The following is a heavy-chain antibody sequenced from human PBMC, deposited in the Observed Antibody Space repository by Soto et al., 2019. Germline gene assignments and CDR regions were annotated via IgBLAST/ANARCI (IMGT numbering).Heavy chain of an antibody. D-gene: IGHD2-15*01. CDR3: ARAPSARYCSGGNCHSYYYYGMDV. CDR1: GGSISSYY. J-gene: IGHJ6*02. Sequence: SETLSLTCTVSGGSISSYYWSWIRQPAGKGLEWIGRIYTSGSTNYNPSLKSRVTMSVDTSKNQFSLKLSSVTAADTAVYYCARAPSARYCSGGNCHSYYYYGMDVWGQGTTVTVSS. V-gene: IGHV4-4*07. CDR2: IYTSGST.